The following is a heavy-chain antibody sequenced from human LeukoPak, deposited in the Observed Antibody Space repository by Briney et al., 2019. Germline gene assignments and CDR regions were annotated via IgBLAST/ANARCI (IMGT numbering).Heavy chain of an antibody. Sequence: SETLSLTCIVSAGSISSYYWSWIRQPPGKGLEWIGYISYSGTTNFNPSLKSRVTIAADTSKNQFSLNLSSVTAADTAVYYCARHYDDYGDITGFGYWGQGTLVTVSS. V-gene: IGHV4-59*01. D-gene: IGHD4-17*01. CDR2: ISYSGTT. CDR3: ARHYDDYGDITGFGY. CDR1: AGSISSYY. J-gene: IGHJ4*02.